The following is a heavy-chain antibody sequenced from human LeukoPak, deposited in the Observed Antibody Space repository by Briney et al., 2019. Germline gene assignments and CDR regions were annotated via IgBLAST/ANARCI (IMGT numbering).Heavy chain of an antibody. CDR2: INPSGGST. D-gene: IGHD1-26*01. CDR3: ATGSGSYSSFDY. V-gene: IGHV1-46*01. Sequence: ASVKVSCKASGYTFTNHYMHWVRQAPGQGLEWMGIINPSGGSTSYAQKFQGRVTMTRDMSTSTVYMELSSLRSEDTAVYYCATGSGSYSSFDYWGQGTLVTVSS. J-gene: IGHJ4*02. CDR1: GYTFTNHY.